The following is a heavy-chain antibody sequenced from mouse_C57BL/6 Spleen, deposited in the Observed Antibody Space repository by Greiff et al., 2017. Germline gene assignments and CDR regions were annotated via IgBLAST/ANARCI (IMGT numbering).Heavy chain of an antibody. D-gene: IGHD2-5*01. Sequence: QVQLQQSGAELVRPGTSVKMSCKASGYTFTNYWIGWAKQRPGHGLEWIGDIYPGGGYTNYNEKFKGKATLTADKSSSTAYMQFSSLTSEDSAIYYCARWNSNYDYYAMDYWGQGTSVTVSS. V-gene: IGHV1-63*01. CDR1: GYTFTNYW. CDR2: IYPGGGYT. CDR3: ARWNSNYDYYAMDY. J-gene: IGHJ4*01.